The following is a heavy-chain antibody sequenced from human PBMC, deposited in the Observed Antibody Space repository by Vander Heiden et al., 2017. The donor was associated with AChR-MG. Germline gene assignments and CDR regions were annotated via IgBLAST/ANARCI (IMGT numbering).Heavy chain of an antibody. J-gene: IGHJ4*02. CDR3: ARVRRAAAGTGLLTRVFDY. Sequence: QVQLQESGPGLVKPSQTLSLTFTFSGGSISSGDYYGSWIRQPPGKGLEWIGYIYYSGSTYYNPSLKSRVTISVDTSKNQFSLKLSSVTAADTAVYYCARVRRAAAGTGLLTRVFDYWGQGTLVTVSS. CDR1: GGSISSGDYY. V-gene: IGHV4-30-4*01. CDR2: IYYSGST. D-gene: IGHD6-13*01.